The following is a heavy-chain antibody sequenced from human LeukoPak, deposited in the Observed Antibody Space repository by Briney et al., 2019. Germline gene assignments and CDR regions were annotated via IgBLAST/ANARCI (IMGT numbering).Heavy chain of an antibody. CDR1: GFTXXSYA. CDR2: ISGSGGST. CDR3: AKEEAYYDSWSGYYPAFDY. Sequence: LXLSXXXXGFTXXSYAXSWVRQAPGKGLEWVSAISGSGGSTYYADSVKGRFTISRDNSKNTLYLQMNSLRAEDTSVYYCAKEEAYYDSWSGYYPAFDYWGQGTLVTVSS. D-gene: IGHD3-3*01. V-gene: IGHV3-23*01. J-gene: IGHJ4*02.